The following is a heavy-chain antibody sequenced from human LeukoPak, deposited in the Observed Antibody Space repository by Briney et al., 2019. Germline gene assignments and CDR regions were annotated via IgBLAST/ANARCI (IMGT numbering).Heavy chain of an antibody. CDR3: ARHPSSPKILYYFDY. J-gene: IGHJ4*02. V-gene: IGHV4-39*01. CDR2: IYYSGST. CDR1: GGSISSSSYY. D-gene: IGHD6-13*01. Sequence: SETLSLTCTVSGGSISSSSYYWGWIRQPPGKGLEWIGSIYYSGSTYYNPSLKSRVTISVDTSKNQFSLKLSSVTAADTAVYYCARHPSSPKILYYFDYWGQGTLVTVSS.